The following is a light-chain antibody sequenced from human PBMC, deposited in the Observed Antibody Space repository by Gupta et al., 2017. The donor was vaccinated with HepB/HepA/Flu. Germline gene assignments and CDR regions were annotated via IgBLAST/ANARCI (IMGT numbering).Light chain of an antibody. J-gene: IGKJ5*01. CDR1: QDIINY. V-gene: IGKV1-33*01. CDR3: QHDENHP. Sequence: DIKMTQSPSSLFASVGNSVTITCQASQDIINYLNWYQQKPWKAPKLLIDDASDLETGVPSRGSGSGSGTDFTFTISGLQPEEIASYYCQHDENHPLGQGTRLEI. CDR2: DAS.